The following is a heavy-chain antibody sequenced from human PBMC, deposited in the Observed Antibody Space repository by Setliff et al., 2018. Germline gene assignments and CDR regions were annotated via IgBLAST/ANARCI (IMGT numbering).Heavy chain of an antibody. D-gene: IGHD5-18*01. V-gene: IGHV5-51*01. CDR3: ARVTPDYYYYYGMDV. CDR2: IYPGDSDT. CDR1: GYSFTSYW. J-gene: IGHJ6*02. Sequence: GESLKISCKGSGYSFTSYWIAWVRQMPGKGLEWMGIIYPGDSDTRYSPSFQGQVTISADRSTRTAYLQWSSLKASDTAMYYCARVTPDYYYYYGMDVWGQGTTVTVSS.